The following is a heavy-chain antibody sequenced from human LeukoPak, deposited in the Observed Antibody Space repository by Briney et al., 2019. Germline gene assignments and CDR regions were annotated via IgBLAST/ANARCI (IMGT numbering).Heavy chain of an antibody. V-gene: IGHV4-38-2*02. CDR3: AELSGSPGFGKSPFDY. Sequence: SETLSLTCTVSGYSISSGYYWGWIRQPPGKGLEWIGSIYHSGSTYYNPSLKSRVTISVDTSKNQFSLKLSSVTAADTAVYYCAELSGSPGFGKSPFDYWGQGTLVTVSS. D-gene: IGHD1-26*01. J-gene: IGHJ4*02. CDR1: GYSISSGYY. CDR2: IYHSGST.